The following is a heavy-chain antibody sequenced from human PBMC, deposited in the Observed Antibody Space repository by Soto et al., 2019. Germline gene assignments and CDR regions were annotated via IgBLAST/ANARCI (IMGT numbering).Heavy chain of an antibody. CDR2: ISGSGGST. D-gene: IGHD1-7*01. CDR3: ARSGTGTTEYMDY. CDR1: GFTFSSYA. J-gene: IGHJ4*02. V-gene: IGHV3-23*01. Sequence: GGSLRLSCAASGFTFSSYAMSWVRQAPGKGLEWVSAISGSGGSTYYADSVKGRFTISRDNSKNTLYLQMNSLRAEDTAVYYCARSGTGTTEYMDYWGQGTLVTVSS.